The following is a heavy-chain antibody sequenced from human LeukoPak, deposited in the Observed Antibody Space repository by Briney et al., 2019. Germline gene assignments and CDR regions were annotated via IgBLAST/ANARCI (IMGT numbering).Heavy chain of an antibody. CDR3: ASTHLGYCSSVSCQNDY. J-gene: IGHJ4*02. CDR1: GFIVSSNY. Sequence: GGSLRLSCAASGFIVSSNYMSWVRQAPGKGLEWVSVIYSGGSTYYADSVKGRFTISRVNSKNTLYLQMNSLRAEDTAVYYCASTHLGYCSSVSCQNDYWGQGTLVTVSS. D-gene: IGHD2-15*01. V-gene: IGHV3-53*01. CDR2: IYSGGST.